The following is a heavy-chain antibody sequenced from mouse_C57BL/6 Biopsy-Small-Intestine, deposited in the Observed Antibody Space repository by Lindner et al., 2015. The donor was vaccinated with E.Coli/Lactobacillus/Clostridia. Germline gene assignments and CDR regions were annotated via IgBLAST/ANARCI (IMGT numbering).Heavy chain of an antibody. CDR2: IDPSTGGT. CDR1: GYSFTGYY. CDR3: ARSHAEGDY. Sequence: VQLQESGPELVKTGASVKISCKASGYSFTGYYVNWVKQSPEKSLEWIGEIDPSTGGTTYNQKFKAKATLTVDKSSSTAYMQLTGLTSEDSAVYYCARSHAEGDYWGQGTTLTVSS. J-gene: IGHJ2*01. V-gene: IGHV1-42*01.